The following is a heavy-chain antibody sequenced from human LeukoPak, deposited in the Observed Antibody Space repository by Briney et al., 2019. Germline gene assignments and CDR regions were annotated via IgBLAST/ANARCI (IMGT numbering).Heavy chain of an antibody. CDR1: GFTFGDYA. CDR2: IRSKAYGGTT. J-gene: IGHJ4*02. V-gene: IGHV3-49*04. D-gene: IGHD2-2*01. CDR3: TRVESSRGVDY. Sequence: GGSLRLSWTASGFTFGDYAMSWVRQAPGKGLEWVGFIRSKAYGGTTEYAASVKGRFTISRDDSKSIAYLQMNSLKTEDTAVYYCTRVESSRGVDYWGQGTLVTVSS.